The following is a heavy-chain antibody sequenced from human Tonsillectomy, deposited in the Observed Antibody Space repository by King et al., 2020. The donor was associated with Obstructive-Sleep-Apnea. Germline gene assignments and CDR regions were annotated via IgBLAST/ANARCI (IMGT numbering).Heavy chain of an antibody. CDR2: IGASSSYI. D-gene: IGHD6-13*01. Sequence: EVQLVESGGGLVKPGGSLRLSCAASGFTFRTYSMNWVRQAPGKGLEWVSSIGASSSYIYYADSVKGRFTISRDNAKDSLYLQMNSLRAEDTAVYYCASPLFSVSAARGYWGQGTLVTVSS. J-gene: IGHJ4*02. V-gene: IGHV3-21*01. CDR1: GFTFRTYS. CDR3: ASPLFSVSAARGY.